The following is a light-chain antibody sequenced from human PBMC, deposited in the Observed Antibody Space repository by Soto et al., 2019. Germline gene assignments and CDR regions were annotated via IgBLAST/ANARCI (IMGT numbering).Light chain of an antibody. CDR2: RND. J-gene: IGLJ2*01. Sequence: QAVVTQPPSASGTPGQRVTISCSGSSSNIGSNYVYWYQQFPGSAPQLLIYRNDQRPSGVPDRFSGSKSGTSASLAISGPRSEDEADYYCAAWDDRLSAVVFGGGTKLTVL. CDR1: SSNIGSNY. V-gene: IGLV1-47*01. CDR3: AAWDDRLSAVV.